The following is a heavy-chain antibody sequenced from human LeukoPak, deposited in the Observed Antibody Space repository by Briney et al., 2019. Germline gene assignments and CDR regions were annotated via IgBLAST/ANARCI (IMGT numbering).Heavy chain of an antibody. CDR3: ARENSGSYREFDY. CDR1: GGSISSYY. D-gene: IGHD1-26*01. V-gene: IGHV4-4*07. J-gene: IGHJ4*02. CDR2: IYPSGST. Sequence: KPSETLSLTCTVSGGSISSYYWTWIRQPAGKGLEWIGRIYPSGSTNYNPSLKSRVTMSVDTSKNQFSLKLSPVTAADTAVYYCARENSGSYREFDYWGQGTLVTVSS.